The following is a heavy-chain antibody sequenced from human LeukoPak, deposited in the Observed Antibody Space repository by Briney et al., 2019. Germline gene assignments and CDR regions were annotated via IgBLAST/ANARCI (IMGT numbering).Heavy chain of an antibody. D-gene: IGHD2-2*02. CDR3: ARSVLGYCSSTSCYRFDP. CDR2: IYPGDSDT. Sequence: GESLKISCKGSGYSFTSYWIGWVRQMPGKGLEWMGIIYPGDSDTRYSPSFQGQVTISADKSISTAYLQWSSLKASDTAMYYCARSVLGYCSSTSCYRFDPWGQGTLVTVSS. V-gene: IGHV5-51*01. CDR1: GYSFTSYW. J-gene: IGHJ5*02.